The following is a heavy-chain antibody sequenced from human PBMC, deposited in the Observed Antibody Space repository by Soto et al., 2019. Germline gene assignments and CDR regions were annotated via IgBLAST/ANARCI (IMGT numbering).Heavy chain of an antibody. D-gene: IGHD3-9*01. CDR1: GFTFSSYG. CDR2: IWYDGSNK. CDR3: ARDGSSGYFDWLPRPNYYYYGMDV. Sequence: QVQLVESGGGVVQPGRSLRLSCAASGFTFSSYGMHWVRQAPGKGLEWVAVIWYDGSNKYYADSVKGRFTISRDNSKNTLYLQMNSLRAEDTAVYYCARDGSSGYFDWLPRPNYYYYGMDVWGQGTTVTVSS. V-gene: IGHV3-33*01. J-gene: IGHJ6*02.